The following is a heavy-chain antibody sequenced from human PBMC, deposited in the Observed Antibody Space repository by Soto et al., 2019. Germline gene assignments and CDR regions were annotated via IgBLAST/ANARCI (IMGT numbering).Heavy chain of an antibody. D-gene: IGHD2-21*01. V-gene: IGHV3-11*06. CDR1: GFTFSDFY. CDR3: VRGGGGGQFDS. J-gene: IGHJ4*02. CDR2: ISPNSKYR. Sequence: PGGSLRLSCVASGFTFSDFYMTWIRQAPGKGLEWLSYISPNSKYREYADSVKGRHTISRDNAKKSLYLQMNSLRAEDTAVYYCVRGGGGGQFDSRGQGTLVTVSS.